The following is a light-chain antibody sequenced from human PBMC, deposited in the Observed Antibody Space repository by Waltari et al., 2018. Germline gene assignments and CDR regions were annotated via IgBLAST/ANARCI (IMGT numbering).Light chain of an antibody. V-gene: IGLV3-25*03. CDR1: ALPKQY. J-gene: IGLJ2*01. Sequence: SYELSHPPPVSVSPGQTARITCSGDALPKQYAFWYQQRPDQAPVLLIYKDIERPSGIPERFSGSSSGTSVTLTISGVQAEDEADYYCQSADSSASYKVFGGGTKLTVL. CDR2: KDI. CDR3: QSADSSASYKV.